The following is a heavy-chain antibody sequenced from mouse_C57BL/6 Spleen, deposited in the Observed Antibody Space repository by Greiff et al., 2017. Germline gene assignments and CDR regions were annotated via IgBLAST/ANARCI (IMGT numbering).Heavy chain of an antibody. CDR3: VTVPFAY. V-gene: IGHV10-1*01. CDR1: GFSFNTYA. Sequence: EVKLQESGGGLVQPKGSLKLSCAASGFSFNTYAMNWVRQAPGKGLEWVARIRSKSNNYATYYADSVKDRFTISRDDSESMLYLQMNNLKTEDTAMYYCVTVPFAYWGQGTLVTVSA. D-gene: IGHD1-1*01. J-gene: IGHJ3*01. CDR2: IRSKSNNYAT.